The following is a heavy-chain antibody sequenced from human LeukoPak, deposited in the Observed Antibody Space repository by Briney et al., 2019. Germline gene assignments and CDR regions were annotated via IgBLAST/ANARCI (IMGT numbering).Heavy chain of an antibody. J-gene: IGHJ5*02. CDR3: AGRFGELLNWFDP. V-gene: IGHV4-59*05. Sequence: SETLSLTCTVSGGSISSYSWNWIRQPPGKGLEWIGSIYYTGSTYYNPSLKSRVTISVDTSKNQFSLKLNSVTAADTAVYYCAGRFGELLNWFDPWGQGTLVTVSS. D-gene: IGHD3-10*01. CDR1: GGSISSYS. CDR2: IYYTGST.